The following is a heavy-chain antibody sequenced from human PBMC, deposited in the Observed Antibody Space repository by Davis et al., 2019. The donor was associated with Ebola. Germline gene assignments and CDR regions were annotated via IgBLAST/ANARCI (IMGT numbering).Heavy chain of an antibody. J-gene: IGHJ5*02. D-gene: IGHD3-22*01. CDR2: INPSGGST. CDR1: RYTLPRYY. CDR3: ARDADPITMIVVVNWFDP. Sequence: AASLTVSRQASRYTLPRYYMHWVRQAPGQGLEWMGIINPSGGSTSYAQKFQGRVTMTRDTSTSTVYMELSSLRSEDTAVYYCARDADPITMIVVVNWFDPWGQGTLVTVSS. V-gene: IGHV1-46*03.